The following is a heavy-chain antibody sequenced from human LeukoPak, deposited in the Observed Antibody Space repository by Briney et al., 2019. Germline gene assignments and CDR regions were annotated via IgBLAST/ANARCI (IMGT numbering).Heavy chain of an antibody. J-gene: IGHJ3*02. CDR1: GFTFSSYS. D-gene: IGHD2-8*01. CDR3: ARAGDIVLMVDAFDI. V-gene: IGHV3-21*01. Sequence: GGSLRLSCAASGFTFSSYSMNWVRQAPGKGLEWVSSISSSSSYIYYADSVKGRFTISRDNAKNSLYLQMNSLRAEDTAVYYCARAGDIVLMVDAFDIWGQGTMVTVSS. CDR2: ISSSSSYI.